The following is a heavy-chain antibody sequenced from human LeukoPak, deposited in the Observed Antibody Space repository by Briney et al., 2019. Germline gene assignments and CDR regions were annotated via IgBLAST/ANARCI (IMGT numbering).Heavy chain of an antibody. CDR3: ARDRYSGSPDY. D-gene: IGHD5-12*01. J-gene: IGHJ4*02. CDR2: IYYDGSNK. V-gene: IGHV3-33*01. CDR1: GFTFSSYG. Sequence: PGGSLRLSCAASGFTFSSYGMHWVRQAPGKGLEWVAVIYYDGSNKYYADSVKGRFTISRGNSKNTLYLQMNSLRAEDTAVYYCARDRYSGSPDYWGQGTLVTVSS.